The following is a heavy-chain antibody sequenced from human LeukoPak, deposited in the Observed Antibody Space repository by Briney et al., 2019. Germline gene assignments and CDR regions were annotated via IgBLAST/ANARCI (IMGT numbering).Heavy chain of an antibody. Sequence: GGSLRLSCAASGFTFSSYEMNWVRQAPGKGLEWVSYISSSGSTIYYADSVKGRFTISRDNAKNSLYLQMNSLRAEDTAVYYCARADRRNYCSSTSCSCYFDYWGQGTLVTVSS. V-gene: IGHV3-48*03. J-gene: IGHJ4*02. CDR2: ISSSGSTI. CDR3: ARADRRNYCSSTSCSCYFDY. D-gene: IGHD2-2*01. CDR1: GFTFSSYE.